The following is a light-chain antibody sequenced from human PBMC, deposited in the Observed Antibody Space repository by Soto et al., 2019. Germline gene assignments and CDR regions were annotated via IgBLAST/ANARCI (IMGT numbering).Light chain of an antibody. CDR3: SAYSGSSHWV. CDR1: SSDIGGYDY. CDR2: EVS. Sequence: QSALTQPASVSGSPGQSITISCTGTSSDIGGYDYVSWYQQYPGKAPKLIIYEVSNRPSGISVRFSGSKSGSAASLTVSGLQAEDEADYYCSAYSGSSHWVFGGGTKLTVL. V-gene: IGLV2-14*01. J-gene: IGLJ3*02.